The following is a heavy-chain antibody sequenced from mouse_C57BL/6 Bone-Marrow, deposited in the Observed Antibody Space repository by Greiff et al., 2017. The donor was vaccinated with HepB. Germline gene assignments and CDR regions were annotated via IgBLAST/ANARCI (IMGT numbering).Heavy chain of an antibody. V-gene: IGHV5-4*01. CDR1: GFTFSSYA. D-gene: IGHD1-1*01. CDR3: ARGPTVVAWDAMDY. J-gene: IGHJ4*01. Sequence: VQLKESGGGLVKPGGSLKLSCAASGFTFSSYAMSWVRQTPEKRLEWVATISDGGSYTYYPDNVKGRFTISRDNAKNNLYLQMSHLKSEDTAMYYCARGPTVVAWDAMDYWGQGTSVTVSS. CDR2: ISDGGSYT.